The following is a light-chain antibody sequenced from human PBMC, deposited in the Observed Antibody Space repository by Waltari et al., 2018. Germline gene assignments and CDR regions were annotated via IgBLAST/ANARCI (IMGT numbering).Light chain of an antibody. J-gene: IGLJ1*01. CDR2: EVT. CDR1: SSDVGRYNL. CDR3: CSYAGSATPYV. V-gene: IGLV2-23*02. Sequence: QSALTQPASVSGSPGQSITISCTGTSSDVGRYNLVSWYQQHPGKATKLMIFEVTKRPSGVVNRFSGSTSGNTASLTISGLQAEDEADYYCCSYAGSATPYVFGTGTKVTVL.